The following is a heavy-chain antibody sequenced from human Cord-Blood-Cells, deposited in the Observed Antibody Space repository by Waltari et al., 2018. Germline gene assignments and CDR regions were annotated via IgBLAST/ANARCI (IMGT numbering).Heavy chain of an antibody. CDR1: GFTFSSYD. Sequence: EVQLVESGGGLVQPGGSLRLSCAASGFTFSSYDMHWVRQATGKGLEWVSAIGTAGDTYYPGSVKGRFTISRENAKNPLYLQMNSLRAGDTAVYYCARFGSGDAFDIWGQGTMVTVSS. CDR3: ARFGSGDAFDI. D-gene: IGHD3-10*01. V-gene: IGHV3-13*01. J-gene: IGHJ3*02. CDR2: IGTAGDT.